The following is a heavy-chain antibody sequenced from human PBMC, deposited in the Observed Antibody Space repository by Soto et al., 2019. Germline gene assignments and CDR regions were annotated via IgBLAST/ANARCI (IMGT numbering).Heavy chain of an antibody. CDR3: AGLGCTWILEWLFNYYGMDV. D-gene: IGHD3-3*01. V-gene: IGHV4-39*01. CDR2: IYYSGST. CDR1: GGSISSSSYY. Sequence: SETLSLTCTVSGGSISSSSYYWGWIRQPPGKGLEWIGSIYYSGSTYYNPSLKSRVTISVDTSKNQFSLKLSSVTAADTAVYYCAGLGCTWILEWLFNYYGMDVWGQGTTVTVSS. J-gene: IGHJ6*02.